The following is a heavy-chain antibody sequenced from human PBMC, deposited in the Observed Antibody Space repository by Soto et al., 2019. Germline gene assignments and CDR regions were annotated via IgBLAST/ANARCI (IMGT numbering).Heavy chain of an antibody. CDR2: IIPIFGTA. D-gene: IGHD3-3*02. Sequence: ASVKVSCKASGGTFSSYAISWVRQAPGQGLEWMGGIIPIFGTANYAQKFQGRVTITADESTSTAYMELSSLRSEDTAVYYCASRIFGVPKKNYYYYYRIDVPTQGTTVPVSS. CDR3: ASRIFGVPKKNYYYYYRIDV. V-gene: IGHV1-69*13. CDR1: GGTFSSYA. J-gene: IGHJ6*02.